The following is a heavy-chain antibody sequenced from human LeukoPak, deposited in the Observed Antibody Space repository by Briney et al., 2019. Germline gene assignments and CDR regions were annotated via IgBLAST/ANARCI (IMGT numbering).Heavy chain of an antibody. CDR3: AKDRDGSARYFTNFDY. Sequence: GGSLRLSCAASGFSFSSYSMNWVHQAPGKGLEWVSYISSSSSTIYYADSVKGRFTISRDNSKNTLYLQMNSLRADDTAVYYCAKDRDGSARYFTNFDYWGQGTLVTVSS. CDR1: GFSFSSYS. D-gene: IGHD3-10*01. J-gene: IGHJ4*02. V-gene: IGHV3-48*01. CDR2: ISSSSSTI.